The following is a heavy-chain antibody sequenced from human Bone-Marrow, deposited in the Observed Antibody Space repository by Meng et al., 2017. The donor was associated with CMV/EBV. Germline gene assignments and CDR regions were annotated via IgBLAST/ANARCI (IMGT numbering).Heavy chain of an antibody. V-gene: IGHV5-51*01. CDR2: IYPGDSDT. Sequence: GESLKISCKGSGYTFTTYWISWVRQMPGKGLEWMGIIYPGDSDTRYSPSFQGQVTISTDKSIRTAYLQWSSLTASDTAMYYCPRRLGGDPGCFDPWGQGTLVTVSS. CDR3: PRRLGGDPGCFDP. CDR1: GYTFTTYW. D-gene: IGHD2-21*02. J-gene: IGHJ5*02.